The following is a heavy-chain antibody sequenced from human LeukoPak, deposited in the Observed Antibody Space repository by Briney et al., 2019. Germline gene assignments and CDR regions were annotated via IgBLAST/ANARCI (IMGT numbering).Heavy chain of an antibody. CDR2: ISGDGGST. CDR3: AKDKGGSSSMSHAFDI. CDR1: GFPFDDYA. V-gene: IGHV3-43*02. J-gene: IGHJ3*02. Sequence: GGSLRLSCAASGFPFDDYAMHWVRQAPGKGLEWVSLISGDGGSTYYADSVKGRFTISRDNSKNSLYLQMNSLRTEDTALYYCAKDKGGSSSMSHAFDIWGQGTMVTVSS. D-gene: IGHD6-6*01.